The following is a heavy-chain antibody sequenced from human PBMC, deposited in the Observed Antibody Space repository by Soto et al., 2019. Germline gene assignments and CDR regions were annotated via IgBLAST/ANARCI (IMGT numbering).Heavy chain of an antibody. CDR2: IYYTGRT. D-gene: IGHD6-6*01. CDR1: GGSISSDDYY. CDR3: ARELSNSPDYFDY. Sequence: SLTCTVSGGSISSDDYYWSWIRQPPGKGLEWIGYIYYTGRTSYNPSLKSRISISVDTSKNHFSLKLSSVSAADTAVYFCARELSNSPDYFDYWGQGTLVTVSS. J-gene: IGHJ4*02. V-gene: IGHV4-30-4*01.